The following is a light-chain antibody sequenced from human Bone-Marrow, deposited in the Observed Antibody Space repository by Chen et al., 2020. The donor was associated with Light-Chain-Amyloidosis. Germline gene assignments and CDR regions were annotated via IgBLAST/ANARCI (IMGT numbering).Light chain of an antibody. CDR1: SGSIATNY. CDR3: QSYQGSSQGV. CDR2: EDD. V-gene: IGLV6-57*01. J-gene: IGLJ3*02. Sequence: FMLTQHHSVSEAPGKTVIISCTRSSGSIATNYVQWDQQRPGSSPTTVIYEDDQRPSGVPDRFSGSIDRSSNSASLTISGLKTEDEADYYCQSYQGSSQGVFGGGTKLTVL.